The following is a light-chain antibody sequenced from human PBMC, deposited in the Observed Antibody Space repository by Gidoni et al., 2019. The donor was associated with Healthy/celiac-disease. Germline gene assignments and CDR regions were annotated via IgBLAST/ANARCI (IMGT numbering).Light chain of an antibody. CDR1: QSVSSY. CDR2: DAS. CDR3: QQRSNWPPRLT. V-gene: IGKV3-11*01. J-gene: IGKJ4*01. Sequence: ELVLTQSPATLSLSPGERATLSCRASQSVSSYLAWYQQKPGQAPMLLIYDASNRATGIPARFSGSGSGTDFTLTISSLEPEDFAVYYCQQRSNWPPRLTFGGGTKVEIK.